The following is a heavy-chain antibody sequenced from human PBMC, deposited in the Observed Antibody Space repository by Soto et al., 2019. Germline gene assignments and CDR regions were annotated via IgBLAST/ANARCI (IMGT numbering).Heavy chain of an antibody. CDR1: GGSISSGGYY. V-gene: IGHV4-31*03. CDR3: ARGSHDSSGYPRHDY. D-gene: IGHD3-22*01. Sequence: QVQLQESGPGLVKPSQTLSLTCTVSGGSISSGGYYWSWIRQHPGKGLEWIGYIYYSGSTYYNPSLKSRVTLSVDTSKNPFSLKLSSVTAADTAVYYCARGSHDSSGYPRHDYWGQGTLVTVSS. CDR2: IYYSGST. J-gene: IGHJ4*02.